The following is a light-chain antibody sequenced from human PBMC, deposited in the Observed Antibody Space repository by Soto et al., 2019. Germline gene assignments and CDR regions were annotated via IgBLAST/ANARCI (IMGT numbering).Light chain of an antibody. V-gene: IGKV3-20*01. CDR3: QQYGSSPPKT. CDR1: QSVSSSY. CDR2: GAS. J-gene: IGKJ1*01. Sequence: IVLTQSAGTLPLSPGGRAPIFCGASQSVSSSYLAWYQQKPGQAQRLLIYGASSRANGIPDRFSGSGSWTDFTLIISRLEPEDFAVYYCQQYGSSPPKTFGQGTKVDIK.